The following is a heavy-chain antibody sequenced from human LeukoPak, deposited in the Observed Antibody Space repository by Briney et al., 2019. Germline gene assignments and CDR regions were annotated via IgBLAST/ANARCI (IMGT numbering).Heavy chain of an antibody. Sequence: SGGSLRLSCAASGFTVSSNYMSWVRQAPGKGLEWVSVIYSGGSTYYADSVKGRFTISRDNSKNTLYLQMNSLRAEDTAVYYCARADHSSSLFDYWGQGTLVTVSS. CDR3: ARADHSSSLFDY. CDR2: IYSGGST. J-gene: IGHJ4*02. CDR1: GFTVSSNY. D-gene: IGHD6-6*01. V-gene: IGHV3-53*01.